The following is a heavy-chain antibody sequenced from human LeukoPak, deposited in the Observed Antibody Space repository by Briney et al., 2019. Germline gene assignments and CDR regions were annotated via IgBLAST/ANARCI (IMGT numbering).Heavy chain of an antibody. CDR2: ISWNSGSI. D-gene: IGHD3-10*01. V-gene: IGHV3-9*01. CDR1: GFTFDDYA. Sequence: PGGSLRLSCAASGFTFDDYAMHWVRQAPGKGLEWVSGISWNSGSIGYADSVKGRFTISRDNAKNSLYLQMNSLRAEDTALYYCAKAHYGFHYFDYWGQGTLVTVSS. J-gene: IGHJ4*02. CDR3: AKAHYGFHYFDY.